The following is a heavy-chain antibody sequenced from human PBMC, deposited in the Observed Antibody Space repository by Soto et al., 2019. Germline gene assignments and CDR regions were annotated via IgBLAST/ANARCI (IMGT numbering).Heavy chain of an antibody. Sequence: ASVKVSCKASGGTFSSYAISWVRQAPGQGLEWMGGMIPIFGTANYAQKFQGRVTITADESTSTAYMELSSLRSEDTAVYYCASDRSGIRWGPDPWGQGTMVTVSS. CDR2: MIPIFGTA. V-gene: IGHV1-69*13. CDR1: GGTFSSYA. J-gene: IGHJ5*02. D-gene: IGHD1-26*01. CDR3: ASDRSGIRWGPDP.